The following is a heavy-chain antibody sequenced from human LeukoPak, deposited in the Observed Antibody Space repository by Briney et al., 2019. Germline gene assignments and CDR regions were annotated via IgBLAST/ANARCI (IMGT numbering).Heavy chain of an antibody. D-gene: IGHD4-17*01. CDR3: ARVQLGGDYALDY. J-gene: IGHJ4*02. Sequence: ASVKVSCKASGYTFTSYDINWVRQATGQGLEWMGWMNPNGGNTGYAQKFQGRVTMTRNTSISTTYMELSSLRSEDTAVYYCARVQLGGDYALDYWGQGTLVTVSS. CDR1: GYTFTSYD. V-gene: IGHV1-8*01. CDR2: MNPNGGNT.